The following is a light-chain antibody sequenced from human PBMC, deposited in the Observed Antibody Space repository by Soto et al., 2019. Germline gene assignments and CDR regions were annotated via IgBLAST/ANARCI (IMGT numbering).Light chain of an antibody. CDR3: QSYDSSLNAYV. Sequence: QAVVTQPPSVSGAPGQRVTISCTGSTSNIGAGFDVHWYQQFPGTAPKLLIYANINRPSGVSDRFSGSKSDTSASLAITGLQAEDEADYYCQSYDSSLNAYVFGVGTKLTVL. V-gene: IGLV1-40*01. CDR1: TSNIGAGFD. CDR2: ANI. J-gene: IGLJ1*01.